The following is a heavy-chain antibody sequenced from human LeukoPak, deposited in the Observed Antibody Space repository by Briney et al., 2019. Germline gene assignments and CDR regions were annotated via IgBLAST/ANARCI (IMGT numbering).Heavy chain of an antibody. CDR1: GFTFSSFT. D-gene: IGHD3-16*01. V-gene: IGHV3-23*01. J-gene: IGHJ5*02. Sequence: PGGSLRLSCAAPGFTFSSFTMTWVRQAPGKGLEWVSAIGGRGGSTYYADSLEGRFTIARDNSKDMVYLQMNSLKVEDTAIYYCGKEGGAWGQGTKVTVSS. CDR3: GKEGGA. CDR2: IGGRGGST.